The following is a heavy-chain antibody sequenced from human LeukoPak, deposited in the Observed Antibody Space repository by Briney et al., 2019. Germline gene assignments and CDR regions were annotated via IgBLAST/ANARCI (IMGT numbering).Heavy chain of an antibody. CDR3: ARDIVVVVAAKGALDP. J-gene: IGHJ5*02. Sequence: GASVKVSCKTSGYTFTNYGISWVRQAPGQGLEWMGRIIPILGIANYAQKFQGRVTITADKSTSTAYMELSSLRSEDTAVYYCARDIVVVVAAKGALDPWGQGTLVTVSS. D-gene: IGHD2-15*01. CDR2: IIPILGIA. CDR1: GYTFTNYG. V-gene: IGHV1-69*04.